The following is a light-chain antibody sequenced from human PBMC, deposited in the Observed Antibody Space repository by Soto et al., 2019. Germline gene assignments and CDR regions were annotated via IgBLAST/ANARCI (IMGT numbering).Light chain of an antibody. CDR1: QSLLHSNGKTY. CDR2: EVS. J-gene: IGKJ1*01. V-gene: IGKV2D-29*01. Sequence: DIVMTQTPFSLSVTPGQPASISCKSSQSLLHSNGKTYLYWFLQKPGQPPQLLIYEVSNRFSGVPDRFSGSGSGTEFTLTITSLQSEDFAVYYCHQYNGWPRTFGQGTKVDIK. CDR3: HQYNGWPRT.